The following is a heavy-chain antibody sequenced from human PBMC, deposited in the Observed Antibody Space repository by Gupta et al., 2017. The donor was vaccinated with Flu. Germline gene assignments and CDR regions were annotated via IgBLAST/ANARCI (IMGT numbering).Heavy chain of an antibody. J-gene: IGHJ1*01. Sequence: GAEVKKPGASVKVSCKASGYTFTTYGISWVRQAPGQGLEWVGWISAYYGSTNYEQKFQGRVTLTRDSSTNTAYMDLGSLTSDDTAVYYCVREGETRGNVYLQYWGQGTLVSVSS. CDR2: ISAYYGST. V-gene: IGHV1-18*01. CDR1: GYTFTTYG. CDR3: VREGETRGNVYLQY. D-gene: IGHD2-8*02.